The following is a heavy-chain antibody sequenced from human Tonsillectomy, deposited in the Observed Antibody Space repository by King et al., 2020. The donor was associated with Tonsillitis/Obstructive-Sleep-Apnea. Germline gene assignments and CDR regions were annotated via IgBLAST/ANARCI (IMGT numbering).Heavy chain of an antibody. CDR2: IKQDGIEK. Sequence: VQLVESGGGLVQPGGSLRLSCAASGFTFSNYWMIWVRQAPGKGLEGVANIKQDGIEKYFVDPVKGRFIISRDNTKNSLYLQMNSLRAEDTAVYYCARVRGSYCLDYWGQGTLVTVSS. J-gene: IGHJ4*02. D-gene: IGHD3-16*01. V-gene: IGHV3-7*04. CDR3: ARVRGSYCLDY. CDR1: GFTFSNYW.